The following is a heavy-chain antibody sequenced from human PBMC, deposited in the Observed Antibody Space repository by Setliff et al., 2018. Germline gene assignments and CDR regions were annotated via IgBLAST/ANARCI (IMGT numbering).Heavy chain of an antibody. CDR3: ARGLVTIFGVVIMSPPWFDP. CDR2: ISHSGSA. J-gene: IGHJ5*02. Sequence: SETLSLTCTVSGGSISSYYWGWIRQPPGKGLEWIGSISHSGSAYYNPSLKSRVTISLDMSKNQFSLKLSSVTAADTAVYYCARGLVTIFGVVIMSPPWFDPWGQGTLVTVSS. D-gene: IGHD3-3*01. V-gene: IGHV4-39*07. CDR1: GGSISSYY.